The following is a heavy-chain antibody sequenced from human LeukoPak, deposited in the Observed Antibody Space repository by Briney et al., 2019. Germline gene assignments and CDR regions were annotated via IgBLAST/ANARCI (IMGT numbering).Heavy chain of an antibody. CDR1: GYSISSNYY. CDR3: TTDRPFTGGGVITH. V-gene: IGHV4-38-2*02. Sequence: SETLSLTCTVSGYSISSNYYWGWIRQPPGKGLEWIGSIYHSGSTYYNPSLKSRVTISVDTSKNQFSLKLSSVTAADTAVYYCTTDRPFTGGGVITHWGQGTLVTVSS. CDR2: IYHSGST. D-gene: IGHD3-16*01. J-gene: IGHJ4*02.